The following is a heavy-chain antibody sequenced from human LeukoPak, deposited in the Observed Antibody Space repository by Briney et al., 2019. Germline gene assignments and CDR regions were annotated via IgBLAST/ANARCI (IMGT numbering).Heavy chain of an antibody. V-gene: IGHV1-18*01. J-gene: IGHJ6*03. CDR3: ARGVGRGVRPYYMDV. CDR2: ISAYNGNT. D-gene: IGHD1-26*01. CDR1: GYTFTSYG. Sequence: ASVKVSCKASGYTFTSYGISWVRQAPGQGLEWMGWISAYNGNTNYAQKLQGRVTMTTDTSTSTVYMELRSLRSDDTAVYYCARGVGRGVRPYYMDVWGKGTTVTVSS.